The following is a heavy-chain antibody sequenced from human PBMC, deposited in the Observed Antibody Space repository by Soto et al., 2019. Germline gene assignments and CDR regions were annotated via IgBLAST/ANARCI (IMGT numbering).Heavy chain of an antibody. CDR3: ARDQIRDRVGTIAL. Sequence: QEQLVQSGAEVKKPGASVKVSCKASGFSFSNFYMHWVRQAPGQGLEWMGIINLRGGRTSNAQKLQGRDTMTRDTSTSTVYMELSSLRSEDTAVYYCARDQIRDRVGTIALWGQGTLVTVSS. CDR1: GFSFSNFY. V-gene: IGHV1-46*03. J-gene: IGHJ4*02. CDR2: INLRGGRT. D-gene: IGHD5-12*01.